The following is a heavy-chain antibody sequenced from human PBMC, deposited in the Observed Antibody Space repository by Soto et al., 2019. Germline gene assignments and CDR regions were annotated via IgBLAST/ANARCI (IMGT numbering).Heavy chain of an antibody. CDR1: GGSVSGYY. J-gene: IGHJ6*02. V-gene: IGHV4-34*01. Sequence: PSETLSLTCAVSGGSVSGYYWSWLRQPPGKGPEWIGEINYSGSTKYNPSLESRVTISVDTSKNQFSLKLNSVSAADTAVYYCARTGGMDVWSQGASVTVSS. CDR3: ARTGGMDV. CDR2: INYSGST.